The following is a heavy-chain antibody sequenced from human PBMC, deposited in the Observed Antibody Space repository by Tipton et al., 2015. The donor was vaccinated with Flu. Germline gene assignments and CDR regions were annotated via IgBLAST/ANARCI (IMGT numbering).Heavy chain of an antibody. D-gene: IGHD3-22*01. CDR3: ARVGGDYRDTSGFIPWFDL. CDR1: GASISSYY. V-gene: IGHV4-59*01. J-gene: IGHJ5*02. CDR2: IYYSGIT. Sequence: TLSLTCTVSGASISSYYWSWIGQPPGKGLEWIGYIYYSGITNYNPSLKSRVTISVDTSKNQFSLRLSSVTAADTAVYYCARVGGDYRDTSGFIPWFDLWGQGTLVTVSS.